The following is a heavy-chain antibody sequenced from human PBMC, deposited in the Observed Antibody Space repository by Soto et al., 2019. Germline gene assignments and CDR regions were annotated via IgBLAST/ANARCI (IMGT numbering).Heavy chain of an antibody. D-gene: IGHD6-19*01. CDR3: ATDGTVAGPYYFDY. J-gene: IGHJ4*02. CDR1: AFTFSSYA. Sequence: PGGSLRLSCAGSAFTFSSYAMHWVRQAPGKGLEWLSVISSDGSVKYSADSVKGRFTISRDNSKNTLYLQMNSLRAEDTAVFYCATDGTVAGPYYFDYWGQGTLVTVSS. V-gene: IGHV3-30-3*01. CDR2: ISSDGSVK.